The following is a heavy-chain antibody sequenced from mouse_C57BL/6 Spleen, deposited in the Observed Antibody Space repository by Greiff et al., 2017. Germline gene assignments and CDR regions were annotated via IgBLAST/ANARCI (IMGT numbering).Heavy chain of an antibody. CDR2: IGSCGST. CDR1: GFSLTSYG. Sequence: QVKLQPSGPGLVQPSQSLSITCTVSGFSLTSYGVHWVRPPPGMGMEWLGVIGSCGSTDYNAAFISRLSISKDNSKSQVFFKMNSLQADDTAIYYCAKNEGYGYFDVWVTGTTVTVSS. J-gene: IGHJ1*03. V-gene: IGHV2-4*01. CDR3: AKNEGYGYFDV.